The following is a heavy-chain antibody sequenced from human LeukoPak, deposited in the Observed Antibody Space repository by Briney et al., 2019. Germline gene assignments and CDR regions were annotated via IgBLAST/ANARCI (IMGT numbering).Heavy chain of an antibody. CDR1: GFTFSSYW. V-gene: IGHV3-7*01. Sequence: GGSLRLYCAASGFTFSSYWMSWVGQGPGKGLEWVANIKQDGREKYYVYSVKGRVTISRDNAKNSLYLQIDSLRAEDTAVYYCARVKNEYYYGSGSYPASLDYWGQGTLVTVSS. J-gene: IGHJ4*02. CDR2: IKQDGREK. CDR3: ARVKNEYYYGSGSYPASLDY. D-gene: IGHD3-10*01.